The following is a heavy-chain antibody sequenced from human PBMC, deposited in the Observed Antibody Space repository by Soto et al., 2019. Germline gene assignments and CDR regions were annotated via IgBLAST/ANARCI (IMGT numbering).Heavy chain of an antibody. CDR2: IYDSGTA. V-gene: IGHV4-59*01. Sequence: SETLSLTCTVSGGSISSYYWSWIRQPPGKGLEWIGHIYDSGTANYNPSLKSRVTISVDTSKNQFSLNLSSVTAADTAMYSCYGSGVNWGQGTLVSVSP. CDR3: YGSGVN. D-gene: IGHD1-26*01. CDR1: GGSISSYY. J-gene: IGHJ1*01.